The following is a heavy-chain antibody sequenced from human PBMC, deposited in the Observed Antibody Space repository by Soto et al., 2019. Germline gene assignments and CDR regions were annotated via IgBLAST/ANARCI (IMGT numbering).Heavy chain of an antibody. CDR1: RFTFSTFA. CDR3: AKRGITIFGVVTNYYSGVDV. J-gene: IGHJ6*02. V-gene: IGHV3-23*01. CDR2: ISGSGGFT. D-gene: IGHD3-3*01. Sequence: EAQLLESGGGLVQPGGSLRLSCDASRFTFSTFAMSWVRQAPGQGLEWVSVISGSGGFTYYVDSVKGRFTISRDNSKNTLFLQMNSLRVEDTAVYYCAKRGITIFGVVTNYYSGVDVWGQGTTVTVSS.